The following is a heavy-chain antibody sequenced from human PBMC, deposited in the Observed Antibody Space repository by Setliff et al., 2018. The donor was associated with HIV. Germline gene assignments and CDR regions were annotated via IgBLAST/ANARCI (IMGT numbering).Heavy chain of an antibody. CDR2: FGTSYSSI. V-gene: IGHV3-21*04. CDR1: GFIFSRYS. CDR3: AKDPSITMTIVIITPSFDI. D-gene: IGHD3-22*01. J-gene: IGHJ3*02. Sequence: GGSLRLSCAASGFIFSRYSINWVRQAPGRGLEWVSTFGTSYSSIHYADSVRGRFTISRDNDKNSVYLQMNSLRAEDTAVYHCAKDPSITMTIVIITPSFDIWGQGTMVTVSS.